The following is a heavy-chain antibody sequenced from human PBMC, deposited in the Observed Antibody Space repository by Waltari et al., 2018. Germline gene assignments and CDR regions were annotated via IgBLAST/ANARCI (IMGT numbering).Heavy chain of an antibody. CDR1: GFTFVVFA. V-gene: IGHV3-43D*04. D-gene: IGHD3-9*01. CDR2: ITWDGRST. Sequence: EVQLEESGGGVVQPGGSLRLPCAASGFTFVVFAMHWVRQAPGKGLEWVSLITWDGRSTYYADSVKGRFAISRDNGKDFLYLQMNSLRPEDTALYYCVKEAAGYDSLIANGLDVWGQGTTVTVSS. CDR3: VKEAAGYDSLIANGLDV. J-gene: IGHJ6*02.